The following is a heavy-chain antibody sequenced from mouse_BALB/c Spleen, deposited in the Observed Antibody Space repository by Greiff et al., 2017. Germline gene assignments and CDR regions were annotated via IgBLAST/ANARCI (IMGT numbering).Heavy chain of an antibody. Sequence: EVMLVESGGGLVQPGGSRKLSCAASGFTFSSFGMHWVRQAPEKGLEWVAYISSGSSTIYYADTVKGRFTISRDNPKNTLFLQMTSLRSEDTAMYYCARSSGNYEFAYWGQGTLVTVSA. V-gene: IGHV5-17*02. CDR3: ARSSGNYEFAY. CDR2: ISSGSSTI. J-gene: IGHJ3*01. D-gene: IGHD2-1*01. CDR1: GFTFSSFG.